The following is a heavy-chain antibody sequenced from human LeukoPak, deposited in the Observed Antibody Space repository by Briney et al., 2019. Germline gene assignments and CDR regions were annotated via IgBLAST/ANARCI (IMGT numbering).Heavy chain of an antibody. Sequence: GGSLRLSCAASGFTFNKYAMHWVRQAPGEGLEWVAVISYDGADQYYADSVKGRLTISRDNSQSTLYLHMDSLSTEDTALYYCARAVPAPGTPENAFDIWGLGTMVTVSS. J-gene: IGHJ3*02. CDR2: ISYDGADQ. CDR1: GFTFNKYA. V-gene: IGHV3-30*04. CDR3: ARAVPAPGTPENAFDI. D-gene: IGHD6-13*01.